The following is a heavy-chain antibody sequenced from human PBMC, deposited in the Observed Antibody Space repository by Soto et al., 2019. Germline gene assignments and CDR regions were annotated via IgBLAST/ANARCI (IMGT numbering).Heavy chain of an antibody. Sequence: TGGSLRHSCAASGVTSINYWMHWVRQATGKGLVWVSRIKSDGSSTSYADSVKGRFTISRDNAKNTLDLQMHGLRAEDMAVYYCARSVRSGSFPYYYYAMDVWGQGTTVTVSS. CDR1: GVTSINYW. CDR3: ARSVRSGSFPYYYYAMDV. V-gene: IGHV3-74*01. J-gene: IGHJ6*02. CDR2: IKSDGSST. D-gene: IGHD3-10*01.